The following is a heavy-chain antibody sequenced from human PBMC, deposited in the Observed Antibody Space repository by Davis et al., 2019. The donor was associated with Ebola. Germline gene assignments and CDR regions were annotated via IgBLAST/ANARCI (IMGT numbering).Heavy chain of an antibody. CDR3: ARRPPYSSGWYGFDY. J-gene: IGHJ4*02. D-gene: IGHD6-19*01. CDR2: IWYDGSNE. CDR1: GFTFRNYG. Sequence: GESLKISCAASGFTFRNYGMHWVRQAPGKGLEWVAFIWYDGSNEYYADSVKGRFTISRDNSKNTVYLQMHSLRADDMAVYYCARRPPYSSGWYGFDYWGQGTLVTVSS. V-gene: IGHV3-33*01.